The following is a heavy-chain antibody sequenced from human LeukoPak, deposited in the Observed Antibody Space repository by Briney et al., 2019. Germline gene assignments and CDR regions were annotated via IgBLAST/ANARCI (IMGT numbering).Heavy chain of an antibody. Sequence: GGSLRLSCAASGFTFSDYYMSWIRQAPGKGLEWVSYISSSGSTIYFPDSVEGRFTISRDNAKNSLYLQMNSLRAEDTAVYYWARDGRGITPTYYFDDWGQGTLVTVSS. J-gene: IGHJ4*02. D-gene: IGHD3-10*01. CDR2: ISSSGSTI. CDR1: GFTFSDYY. CDR3: ARDGRGITPTYYFDD. V-gene: IGHV3-11*04.